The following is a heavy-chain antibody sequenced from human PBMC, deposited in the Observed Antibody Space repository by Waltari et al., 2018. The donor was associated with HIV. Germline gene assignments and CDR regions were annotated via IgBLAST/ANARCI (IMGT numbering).Heavy chain of an antibody. CDR2: ISWNSGIT. D-gene: IGHD3-3*01. CDR3: AKGGSHLTIFEAWFDS. V-gene: IGHV3-9*01. Sequence: EVQLVEAGGGLVQPGGSLRLSCAASGFTFDDHLLYWVRQSPGKCLEWVSGISWNSGITDYGDSVKGRFTISRDNAKNSLYLQMNSLTVEDTAFYYCAKGGSHLTIFEAWFDSWGQGTLVTVSS. CDR1: GFTFDDHL. J-gene: IGHJ5*01.